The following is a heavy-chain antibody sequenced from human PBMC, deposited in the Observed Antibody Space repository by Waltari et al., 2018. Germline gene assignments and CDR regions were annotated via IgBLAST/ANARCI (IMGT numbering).Heavy chain of an antibody. CDR1: GGSISSSY. CDR2: IYYSGST. J-gene: IGHJ4*02. V-gene: IGHV4-59*01. CDR3: AREKADGAFGY. Sequence: QVQLQESGPGLVKPSETLSLTCTVSGGSISSSYWSWIRQPPGKGLEWIGYIYYSGSTNYNPSLKSRVTISVDTSKNQFSLKLSSVTAADTAVYYCAREKADGAFGYWGQGTLVTVSS. D-gene: IGHD3-10*01.